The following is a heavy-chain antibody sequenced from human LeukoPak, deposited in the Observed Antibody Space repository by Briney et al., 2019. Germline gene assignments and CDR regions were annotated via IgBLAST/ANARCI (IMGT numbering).Heavy chain of an antibody. CDR3: ARDNVLRYFDWLLSDAFDI. J-gene: IGHJ3*02. Sequence: GGSLRLSCAASGFTFSSYSMNWVCQAPGKGLEWVSSISSSSSYIYYADSVKGRFTISRDNAKNSLYLQMNSLRAEDTAVYYCARDNVLRYFDWLLSDAFDIWGQGTMVTVSS. CDR2: ISSSSSYI. D-gene: IGHD3-9*01. CDR1: GFTFSSYS. V-gene: IGHV3-21*01.